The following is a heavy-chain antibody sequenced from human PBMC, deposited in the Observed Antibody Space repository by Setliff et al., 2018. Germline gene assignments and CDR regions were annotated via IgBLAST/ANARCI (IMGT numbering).Heavy chain of an antibody. Sequence: PGGSLRLSCAASGFTFSSYAMHWVRQAPGKGLEWVAVISYDGNSQYYADSVKGRISISRDNSKSTLYLQMSSLRTEDTAIYHCVRDGSGNNFYYSIDIWGQGTTVTVSS. D-gene: IGHD3-10*01. CDR2: ISYDGNSQ. CDR3: VRDGSGNNFYYSIDI. CDR1: GFTFSSYA. V-gene: IGHV3-30-3*01. J-gene: IGHJ6*02.